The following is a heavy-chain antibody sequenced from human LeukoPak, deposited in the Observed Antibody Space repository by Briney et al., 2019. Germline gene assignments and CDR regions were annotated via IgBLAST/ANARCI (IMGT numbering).Heavy chain of an antibody. J-gene: IGHJ6*02. Sequence: PGGSLRLSCAASEFTFSNYGMHWVRQAPGKGLEWVALISNDGSNRYYADSVKGRFTISRDNAKNSLYLQMNSLRAEDTAIYYCARGKTPLYYYGLDVWGQGTTVTVSS. CDR3: ARGKTPLYYYGLDV. V-gene: IGHV3-30*03. CDR2: ISNDGSNR. CDR1: EFTFSNYG.